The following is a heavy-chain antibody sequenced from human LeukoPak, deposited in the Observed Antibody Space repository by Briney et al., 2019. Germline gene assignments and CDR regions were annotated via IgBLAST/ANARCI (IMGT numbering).Heavy chain of an antibody. CDR1: GGSFSGYY. Sequence: SETLSLTCAVYGGSFSGYYWSWIRQPPGKGLEWIGEINHSGSTNYNPSLKSRVTISVDTSKNQFSLKLSSVTAADTAVYYCARSIRMGYCSGGSCYKYNWFDPWGQGTLVTVSS. V-gene: IGHV4-34*01. CDR3: ARSIRMGYCSGGSCYKYNWFDP. D-gene: IGHD2-15*01. CDR2: INHSGST. J-gene: IGHJ5*02.